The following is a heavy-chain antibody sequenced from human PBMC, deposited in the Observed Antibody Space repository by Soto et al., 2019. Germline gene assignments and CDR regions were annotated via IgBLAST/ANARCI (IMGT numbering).Heavy chain of an antibody. CDR3: AGEPKGGPAAGAIEI. CDR1: GGSISSGDYY. J-gene: IGHJ3*02. Sequence: SETLSLTCTVSGGSISSGDYYWTLISQPPGKGLEWIGFIFYTGSPYYNPSLKSRVAISVDTSKNQFSLNLTSVTAADTAVYFCAGEPKGGPAAGAIEIWGQGTMVTVSS. CDR2: IFYTGSP. V-gene: IGHV4-30-4*01. D-gene: IGHD6-25*01.